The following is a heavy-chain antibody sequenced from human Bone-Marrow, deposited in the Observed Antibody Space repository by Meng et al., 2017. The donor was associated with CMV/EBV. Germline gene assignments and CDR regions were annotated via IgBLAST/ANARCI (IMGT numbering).Heavy chain of an antibody. CDR2: ISSSGSTI. CDR3: ERHRDYPQSGMDV. V-gene: IGHV3-11*04. J-gene: IGHJ6*02. D-gene: IGHD4-11*01. Sequence: GESLKISCAASGSTFSDYYMSWIRQAPGKGLEWVSYISSSGSTIYYADAVKGRFTISRDNAKNSLYLKMNSLRAEDTAVYYCERHRDYPQSGMDVWGQGTTVTVSS. CDR1: GSTFSDYY.